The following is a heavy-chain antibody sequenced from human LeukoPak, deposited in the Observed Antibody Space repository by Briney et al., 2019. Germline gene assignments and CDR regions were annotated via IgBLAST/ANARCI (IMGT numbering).Heavy chain of an antibody. CDR1: GESISGFY. D-gene: IGHD3-9*01. Sequence: SETLSLTCTVSGESISGFYWTWIRQPPGKGLEWIGYIYYSGSTNYNPSLKSRVTISVDTSKNQFSLKLSSVTAADTAVYYCARDKGYYDILTGYYPKYWYFDLWGRGTLVTVSS. CDR2: IYYSGST. V-gene: IGHV4-59*01. CDR3: ARDKGYYDILTGYYPKYWYFDL. J-gene: IGHJ2*01.